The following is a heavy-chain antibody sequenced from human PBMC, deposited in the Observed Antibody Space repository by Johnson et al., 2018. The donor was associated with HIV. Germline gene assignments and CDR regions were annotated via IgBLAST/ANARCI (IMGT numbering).Heavy chain of an antibody. CDR2: INSDGTGT. CDR1: GFTFSNYW. J-gene: IGHJ3*02. Sequence: VQLVESGGGSVQPGGSLRLSCVTSGFTFSNYWMHWVRQGPGKGLVWVSLINSDGTGTSYADSMQGRFTVSRDNAKYTLYMHMNSLRDEDTAVYYCVREGPSERAGFDIWGQGTMVTVSS. V-gene: IGHV3-74*01. D-gene: IGHD6-6*01. CDR3: VREGPSERAGFDI.